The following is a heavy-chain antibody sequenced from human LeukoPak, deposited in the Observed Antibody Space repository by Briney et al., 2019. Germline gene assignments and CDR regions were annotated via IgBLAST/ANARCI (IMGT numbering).Heavy chain of an antibody. CDR1: GSTFSSYG. Sequence: GGSLRLSCAASGSTFSSYGMHWVRQAPGKGLEWVAVIWYDGSNKYYADSVKGRFTISRDNSKNTLYLQMNSLRAEDTAVYYCARDDDYGAPFDYWGQGTLVTVSS. D-gene: IGHD4-17*01. CDR3: ARDDDYGAPFDY. J-gene: IGHJ4*02. V-gene: IGHV3-33*01. CDR2: IWYDGSNK.